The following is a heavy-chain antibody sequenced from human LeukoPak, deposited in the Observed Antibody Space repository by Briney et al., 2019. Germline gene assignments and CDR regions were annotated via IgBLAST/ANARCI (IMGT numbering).Heavy chain of an antibody. Sequence: SETLSLTCTVSGYSISSGYYWGWIRQSPGKGLEWIGSIYHAGSTFHNPSLKSRVTISVDTSKNQFSLKVNSVTAADTAVYYCARDGNYGSGSKGLDYWGQGTLVTVSS. CDR2: IYHAGST. J-gene: IGHJ4*02. D-gene: IGHD3-10*01. V-gene: IGHV4-38-2*02. CDR3: ARDGNYGSGSKGLDY. CDR1: GYSISSGYY.